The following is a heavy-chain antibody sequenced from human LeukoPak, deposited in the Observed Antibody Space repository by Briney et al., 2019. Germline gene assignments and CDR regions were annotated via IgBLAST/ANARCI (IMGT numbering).Heavy chain of an antibody. CDR1: GFTFSSYA. CDR2: ISGSGGST. Sequence: GGSLRLSCAASGFTFSSYAMSWVRQAPGKGLEWVSAISGSGGSTYYADSVKGRFTLSRDNSKNTLYLQMNSLRAEDTAVYYCAKDSLRDDYYDSSGYLGDKFDYWGQGTLVTVSS. D-gene: IGHD3-22*01. V-gene: IGHV3-23*01. CDR3: AKDSLRDDYYDSSGYLGDKFDY. J-gene: IGHJ4*02.